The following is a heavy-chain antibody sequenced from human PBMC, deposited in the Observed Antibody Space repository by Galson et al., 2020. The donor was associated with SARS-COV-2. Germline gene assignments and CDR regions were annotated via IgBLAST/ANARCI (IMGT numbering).Heavy chain of an antibody. J-gene: IGHJ6*02. CDR2: IYYSGST. CDR3: ARYYASTYYYYGMDV. V-gene: IGHV4-39*07. D-gene: IGHD3-22*01. CDR1: GGSLSSSSYY. Sequence: SETLSLTCTVSGGSLSSSSYYWGWIRQPPGKGLEWIGSIYYSGSTYYNPSLKSRVTISVDTSKNQFSLKLSSVTAADTAVYYCARYYASTYYYYGMDVWGQGTTVTVSS.